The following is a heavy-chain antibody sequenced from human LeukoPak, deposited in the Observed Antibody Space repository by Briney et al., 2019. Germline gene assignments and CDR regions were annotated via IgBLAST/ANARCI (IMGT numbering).Heavy chain of an antibody. CDR1: GFTFSSYE. J-gene: IGHJ4*02. CDR2: ISSSGTAI. CDR3: AXYRQVLLPFES. D-gene: IGHD2-8*02. V-gene: IGHV3-48*03. Sequence: CXASGFTFSSYEMNWVRQAPGKGLEWVSYISSSGTAIYYADSVRGRFTISRDTAKNSLYLQMNSLRAEDTAIYYCAXYRQVLLPFESWGQGTLVTVSS.